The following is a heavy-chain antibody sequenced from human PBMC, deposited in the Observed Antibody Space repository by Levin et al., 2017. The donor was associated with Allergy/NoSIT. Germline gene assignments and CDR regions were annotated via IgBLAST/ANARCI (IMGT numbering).Heavy chain of an antibody. CDR2: ISYDGSHK. D-gene: IGHD4-17*01. CDR3: ARGPTAPSYYGMDV. J-gene: IGHJ6*02. CDR1: GFSFSNYA. Sequence: GESLKISCAASGFSFSNYAIHWVRQAPGKGLEWVAVISYDGSHKYYADSVKGRFTISRVNSKNTLYLQMNSLRGEDTAVYYCARGPTAPSYYGMDVWGQGTTVTVSS. V-gene: IGHV3-30*04.